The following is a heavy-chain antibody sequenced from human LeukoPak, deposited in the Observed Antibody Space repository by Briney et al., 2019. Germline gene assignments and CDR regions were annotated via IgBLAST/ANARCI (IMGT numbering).Heavy chain of an antibody. Sequence: ASVKVSCKASGYTFTSYGISWVRQAPGQGLEWMGRISAYNGNTNYAQKLQGRVTMTTDTSTSTAYMELRGLRSDDTAVYYCARGGSGSYYSWFDPWGQGTLVTVSS. J-gene: IGHJ5*02. D-gene: IGHD1-26*01. CDR2: ISAYNGNT. V-gene: IGHV1-18*01. CDR3: ARGGSGSYYSWFDP. CDR1: GYTFTSYG.